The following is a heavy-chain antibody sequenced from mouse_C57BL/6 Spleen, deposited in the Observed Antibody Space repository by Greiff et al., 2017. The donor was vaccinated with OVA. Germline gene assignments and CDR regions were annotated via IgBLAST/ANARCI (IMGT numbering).Heavy chain of an antibody. CDR3: ARSYYDYDAYLDY. Sequence: VQLQQSVAELVRPGASVKLSCTASGFNIKNTYMHWVKQRPEQGLEWIGRIDPANGNTKYAPKFQGTATLTADPSANTAYLQLSSLTSEDTDIYYVARSYYDYDAYLDYWGQGTTLTVSS. D-gene: IGHD2-4*01. J-gene: IGHJ2*01. CDR1: GFNIKNTY. CDR2: IDPANGNT. V-gene: IGHV14-3*01.